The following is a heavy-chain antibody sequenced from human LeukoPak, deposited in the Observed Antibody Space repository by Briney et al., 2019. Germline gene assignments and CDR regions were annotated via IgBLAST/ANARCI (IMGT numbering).Heavy chain of an antibody. CDR3: ARAADSSGYYYVENDAFDI. V-gene: IGHV3-53*01. D-gene: IGHD3-22*01. CDR2: IYSGSST. J-gene: IGHJ3*02. CDR1: GFTVSSDY. Sequence: GGSLSLSCAASGFTVSSDYMSRVRQAPGKGLEWGSDIYSGSSTYYAISVKDRCTISRDNSKNTLYLQMNSLRAEDTAVYYCARAADSSGYYYVENDAFDIWGQGTMVTVSS.